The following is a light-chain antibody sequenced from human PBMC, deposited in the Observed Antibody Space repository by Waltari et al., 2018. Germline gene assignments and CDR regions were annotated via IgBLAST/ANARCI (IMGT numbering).Light chain of an antibody. V-gene: IGLV1-47*02. J-gene: IGLJ2*01. CDR3: QCYDSRLSGSL. Sequence: QSVLTQPPSASGTPGQRVTISCSGSRSNIGSNYVYWYQQLPGTAPKLLIYANTKRPSGVPDRFSASKSGTSASLAITGLQPGDEADYYCQCYDSRLSGSLFGGGTKVTVL. CDR2: ANT. CDR1: RSNIGSNY.